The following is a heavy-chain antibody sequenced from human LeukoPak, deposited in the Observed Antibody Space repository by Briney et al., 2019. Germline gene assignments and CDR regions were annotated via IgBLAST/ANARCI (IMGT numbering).Heavy chain of an antibody. CDR2: ISSSSGYI. CDR3: ARGCPSTLGDWFDP. Sequence: GGSLRLSCAASGSTFNRFAMHWVRQAPGKGLEWVSSISSSSGYIYYADSVKGRFTISRDNAKNSLYLQMNSLRAEDTAVYYCARGCPSTLGDWFDPWGQGTLVTVSS. CDR1: GSTFNRFA. D-gene: IGHD2-8*01. V-gene: IGHV3-21*01. J-gene: IGHJ5*02.